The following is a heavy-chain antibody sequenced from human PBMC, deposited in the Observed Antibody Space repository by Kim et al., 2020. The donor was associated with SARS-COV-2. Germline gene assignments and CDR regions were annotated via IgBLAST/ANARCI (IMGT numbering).Heavy chain of an antibody. V-gene: IGHV3-21*06. CDR2: ITGSSDYT. J-gene: IGHJ4*02. D-gene: IGHD6-13*01. CDR1: GFTFSTYS. Sequence: GGSLRLSCAASGFTFSTYSMNWVRQAPGKGLEWVSSITGSSDYTWYADSVKGRFTISRDNAKDSLYLQMNSLRAEDTAMYYCSRGVIGSSWYAINFDYWGQGTVVTVSS. CDR3: SRGVIGSSWYAINFDY.